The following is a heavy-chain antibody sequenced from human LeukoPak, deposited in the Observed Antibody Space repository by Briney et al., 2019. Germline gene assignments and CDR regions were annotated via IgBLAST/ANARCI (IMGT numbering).Heavy chain of an antibody. V-gene: IGHV3-48*03. CDR3: AELGITMIGGV. Sequence: GGSLRLSYAASGFTFSSYEMNWVRQAPGKGLEWVSYISSSGSTIYYADSVRGRFTISRDNAKNSLYLQMNSLRAEDTAVYYCAELGITMIGGVWGKGTTVTISS. D-gene: IGHD3-10*02. CDR1: GFTFSSYE. CDR2: ISSSGSTI. J-gene: IGHJ6*04.